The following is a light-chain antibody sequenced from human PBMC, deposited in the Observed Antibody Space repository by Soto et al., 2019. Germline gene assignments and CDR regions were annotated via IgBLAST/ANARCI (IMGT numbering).Light chain of an antibody. CDR2: DAS. CDR1: QNVARN. J-gene: IGKJ1*01. V-gene: IGKV3-15*01. Sequence: EIVLTQSPGTLSLSPGESATLSCRASQNVARNYLAWFQQRPGQAPRLLIYDASTRATGIPARFSGSGSGTEFTLTISTLQSEDFAVYYCQQYNTWPPETFGQGTKVDIK. CDR3: QQYNTWPPET.